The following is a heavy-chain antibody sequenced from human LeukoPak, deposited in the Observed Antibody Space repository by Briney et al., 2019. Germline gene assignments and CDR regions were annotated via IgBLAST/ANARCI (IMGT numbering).Heavy chain of an antibody. CDR1: GFIFNNYD. D-gene: IGHD2-15*01. Sequence: GGSLRLSCVGSGFIFNNYDMSWVRQAPGKGLDWVSGISGSGGSTYYADSVKGRFTISRDNSKNTLYLQVNSLRVEDTAIYHCAKVTVTMAATGDYWGQGTLVTVSS. J-gene: IGHJ4*02. CDR2: ISGSGGST. CDR3: AKVTVTMAATGDY. V-gene: IGHV3-23*01.